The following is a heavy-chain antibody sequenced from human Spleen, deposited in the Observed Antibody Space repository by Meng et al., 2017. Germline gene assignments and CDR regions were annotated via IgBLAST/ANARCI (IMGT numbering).Heavy chain of an antibody. J-gene: IGHJ4*02. D-gene: IGHD4-17*01. V-gene: IGHV5-51*01. CDR2: IYPGDSET. Sequence: GESLKISCKASGYTFTYYWIGWVRQMPEKGLEWMGIIYPGDSETRYSPSFQGQVTISADKSINTAYLQWGSLKASDTAMFYCARLHDGDYSLDYWGQGNRVTGYS. CDR1: GYTFTYYW. CDR3: ARLHDGDYSLDY.